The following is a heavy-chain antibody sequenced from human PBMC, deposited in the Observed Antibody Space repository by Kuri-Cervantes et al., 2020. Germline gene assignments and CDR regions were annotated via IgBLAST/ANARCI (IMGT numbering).Heavy chain of an antibody. CDR2: ISAYNGDT. D-gene: IGHD3-9*01. J-gene: IGHJ3*02. CDR3: ARERGLTGLAAFDM. CDR1: GYTFTSYG. V-gene: IGHV1-18*01. Sequence: ASVKVSCKASGYTFTSYGISWVRQAPGQGLEWMGWISAYNGDTNYAQKLQGRVTMTTDTSTSTAYMELRSLRSEDTAVYYCARERGLTGLAAFDMWGQGTLVTVSS.